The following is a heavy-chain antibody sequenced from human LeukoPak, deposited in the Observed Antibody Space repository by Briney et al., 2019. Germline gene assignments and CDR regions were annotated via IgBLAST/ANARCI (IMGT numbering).Heavy chain of an antibody. J-gene: IGHJ5*01. V-gene: IGHV3-23*01. D-gene: IGHD2-21*01. Sequence: GGSLRLSCVASGFSFGNYAMSWISQAPGKGLQWVSQISGTGGATRYAAFARDRFTISRDNSKKTLYLQIYGLRVEDTAIYYCVKDPRDTYGTHWFVSWGQGTLLTASS. CDR3: VKDPRDTYGTHWFVS. CDR2: ISGTGGAT. CDR1: GFSFGNYA.